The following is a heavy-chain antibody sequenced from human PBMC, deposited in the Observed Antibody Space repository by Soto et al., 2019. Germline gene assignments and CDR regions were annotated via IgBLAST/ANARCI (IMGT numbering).Heavy chain of an antibody. CDR3: ARVGSGYSSGWYDY. V-gene: IGHV4-59*01. J-gene: IGHJ4*02. CDR1: GGSISSYY. CDR2: IYYSGST. D-gene: IGHD6-19*01. Sequence: QVQLQESGPGRVKPSETLSLTCTVSGGSISSYYWSWIRQPPGKGLEWIGSIYYSGSTNYNPSLNRRVTISVDTSKNQFSLKLSSVTAADTAVYYCARVGSGYSSGWYDYWGQGTLVTVSS.